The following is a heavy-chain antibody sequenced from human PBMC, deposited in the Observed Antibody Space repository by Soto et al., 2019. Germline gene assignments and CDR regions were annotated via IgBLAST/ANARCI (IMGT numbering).Heavy chain of an antibody. J-gene: IGHJ3*01. CDR2: IYWDDDQ. CDR1: GFSLSTDGVG. D-gene: IGHD2-2*01. V-gene: IGHV2-5*02. CDR3: AHAYGGTSWPNDAFDV. Sequence: QITLKESGPTLVKPTQTLTPTCTFSGFSLSTDGVGVDWIRQPPGKALEWLALIYWDDDQRYSPSLKTMLTIPKDTSKNQVVLTMTNMDSVETATYFCAHAYGGTSWPNDAFDVWGQGTVVTVSS.